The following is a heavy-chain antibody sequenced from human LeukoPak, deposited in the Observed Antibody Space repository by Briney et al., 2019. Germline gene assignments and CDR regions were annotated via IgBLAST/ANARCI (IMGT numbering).Heavy chain of an antibody. Sequence: SETLSLTCAVYGGSFSGDYWSWIRQPPGRGLEWIGEINHSGSTNYNPSLKSRVTISVDTSKNQFSLKLSSVTAADTAVYYCARCKGIAAAGTKRAWFDPWGQGTLVTVSS. V-gene: IGHV4-34*01. CDR3: ARCKGIAAAGTKRAWFDP. J-gene: IGHJ5*02. D-gene: IGHD6-13*01. CDR2: INHSGST. CDR1: GGSFSGDY.